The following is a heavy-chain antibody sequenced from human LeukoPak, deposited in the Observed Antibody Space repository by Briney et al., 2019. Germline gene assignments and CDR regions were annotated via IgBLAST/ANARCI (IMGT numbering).Heavy chain of an antibody. V-gene: IGHV1-69*13. CDR1: GYTFTSYD. CDR3: ARQGYSYGYAYYYYGMDV. CDR2: IIPIFGTA. D-gene: IGHD5-18*01. Sequence: GASVKVSCKASGYTFTSYDINWVRQATGQGLEWMGGIIPIFGTANCAQKFQGRVTITADESTSTAYMELSSLRSEDTAVYYCARQGYSYGYAYYYYGMDVWGQGTTVTVSS. J-gene: IGHJ6*02.